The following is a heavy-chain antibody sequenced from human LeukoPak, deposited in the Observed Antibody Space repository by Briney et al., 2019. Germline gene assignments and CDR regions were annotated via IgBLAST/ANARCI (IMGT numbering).Heavy chain of an antibody. CDR3: ARDRLVPYYYGSGSYDY. D-gene: IGHD3-10*01. V-gene: IGHV3-74*01. J-gene: IGHJ4*02. CDR1: GFTFSSYW. CDR2: TNSDGSST. Sequence: GGSLRLSCAASGFTFSSYWMHWVRQAPGKGLVWVSRTNSDGSSTSYADSVKGRFTISRDNAKNTLHLQMNSLRAEDTAVYYCARDRLVPYYYGSGSYDYWGQGTLVTVSS.